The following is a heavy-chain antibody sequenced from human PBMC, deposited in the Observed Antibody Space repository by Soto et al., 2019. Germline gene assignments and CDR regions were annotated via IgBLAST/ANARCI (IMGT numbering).Heavy chain of an antibody. CDR3: ANPRRGVVTTDAFDI. Sequence: EVQLLESGGGLVQPGGSLRLSCAASGFTFSSYAMSWVRQAPGKGLEWVSAISGSGGSTYYADSVKGRFTISRDNSKNTLYLQMNSLRAEVTAVYYCANPRRGVVTTDAFDIWGQGTMVTVSS. J-gene: IGHJ3*02. D-gene: IGHD3-3*01. CDR2: ISGSGGST. CDR1: GFTFSSYA. V-gene: IGHV3-23*01.